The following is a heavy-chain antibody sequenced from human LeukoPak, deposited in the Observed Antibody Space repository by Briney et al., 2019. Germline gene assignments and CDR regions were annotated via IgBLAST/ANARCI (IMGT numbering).Heavy chain of an antibody. CDR1: GFTFSAYD. J-gene: IGHJ5*02. V-gene: IGHV3-23*01. Sequence: GGSLRLSCAASGFTFSAYDMSWVRQAPGKGLDWVSAISGGGGSTYYADSVKGRFIISKDNSKNTLYLQMNSLRAEDAAVYYCAKGEGFDPWGQGTLVTASS. CDR2: ISGGGGST. CDR3: AKGEGFDP.